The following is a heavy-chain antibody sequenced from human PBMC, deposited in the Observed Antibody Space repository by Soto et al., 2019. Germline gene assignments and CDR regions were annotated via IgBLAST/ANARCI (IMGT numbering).Heavy chain of an antibody. Sequence: SETLSLTCTVSGGSISSGGYYWSWIRQHPGKGLEWIGYIYYSGSTYYNPSLKSRVTISVDTSKNQFSLKLSSVTAADTAVYYCARAMAGYCSSTSCYINSFHPWGPGTLVTVSS. CDR3: ARAMAGYCSSTSCYINSFHP. CDR1: GGSISSGGYY. V-gene: IGHV4-31*03. D-gene: IGHD2-2*02. CDR2: IYYSGST. J-gene: IGHJ5*02.